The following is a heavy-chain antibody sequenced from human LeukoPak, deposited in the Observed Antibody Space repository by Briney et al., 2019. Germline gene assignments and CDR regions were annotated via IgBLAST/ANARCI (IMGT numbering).Heavy chain of an antibody. Sequence: PSETLSLTCNVSGDSISGPYWNWIRQSPGRGLEWIGYTHYTGETNYNPSLKSRLTMSVDTSNNQVYLRLSSVTAADTAVYYGGRNLGSGSDHWGQGTLVTVSS. CDR2: THYTGET. CDR1: GDSISGPY. D-gene: IGHD3-10*01. CDR3: GRNLGSGSDH. J-gene: IGHJ4*02. V-gene: IGHV4-59*11.